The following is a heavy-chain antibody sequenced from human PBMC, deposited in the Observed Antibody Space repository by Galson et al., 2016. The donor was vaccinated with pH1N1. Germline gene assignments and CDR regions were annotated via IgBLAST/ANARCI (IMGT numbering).Heavy chain of an antibody. V-gene: IGHV4-39*01. CDR1: GGSISSSSYY. Sequence: SETLSLTCTVSGGSISSSSYYWGWIRQPPGKGLEWIGSIYYSGSTYYNSSLKSRATISVDTSKDQFSLKLSSVTAADTAVYYCARSLMNQFEAFEIWGQGTMVTVSS. D-gene: IGHD1-14*01. CDR3: ARSLMNQFEAFEI. J-gene: IGHJ3*02. CDR2: IYYSGST.